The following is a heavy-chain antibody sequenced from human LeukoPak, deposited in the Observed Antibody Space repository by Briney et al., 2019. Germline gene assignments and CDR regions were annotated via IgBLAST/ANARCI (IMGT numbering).Heavy chain of an antibody. J-gene: IGHJ4*02. V-gene: IGHV3-23*01. CDR1: GFTFSSYA. D-gene: IGHD4-17*01. CDR3: AKPPYGDEKVDEVNGY. Sequence: GGSLRLSCAASGFTFSSYAMSWVRQAPGKGLEWVSAISGSGGSTYYADSVKGRFAISRDNSKNTLYLQMNSLRAEDTAVYYCAKPPYGDEKVDEVNGYWGQGTLVTVSS. CDR2: ISGSGGST.